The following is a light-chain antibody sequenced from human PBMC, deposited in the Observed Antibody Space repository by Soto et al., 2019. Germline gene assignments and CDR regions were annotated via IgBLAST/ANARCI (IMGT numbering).Light chain of an antibody. CDR1: TTDVDGYDY. V-gene: IGLV2-14*03. CDR2: DVN. J-gene: IGLJ1*01. Sequence: QSALTQPASVSGSPGQSITISCTGATTDVDGYDYVSWYQLHPGQAPKLMIFDVNNRPSGVSGRFSGSKSGDTASLTISGLQAEDDGDYYCTSYPGSAPFYVFGSGSKVTVL. CDR3: TSYPGSAPFYV.